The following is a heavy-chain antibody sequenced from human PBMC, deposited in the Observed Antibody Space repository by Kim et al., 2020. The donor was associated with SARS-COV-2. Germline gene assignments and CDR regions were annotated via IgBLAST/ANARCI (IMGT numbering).Heavy chain of an antibody. J-gene: IGHJ6*02. V-gene: IGHV3-11*01. D-gene: IGHD3-22*01. Sequence: GGSLRLSCAASGLRFSDFSWNWIRQAPGKGLEWISYISVSGKFIYYADSVKGRFIISRDNTEESVLLEMTGLRPDDTGVYYCARGGIIVPEYDYYGMDVWGQGTSVTVS. CDR2: ISVSGKFI. CDR1: GLRFSDFS. CDR3: ARGGIIVPEYDYYGMDV.